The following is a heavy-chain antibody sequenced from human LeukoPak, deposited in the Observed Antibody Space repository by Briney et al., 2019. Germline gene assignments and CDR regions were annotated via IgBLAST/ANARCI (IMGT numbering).Heavy chain of an antibody. CDR1: GFNFNDYY. CDR3: ARDGSGSTYYFDS. Sequence: KPGGSLRLSCAASGFNFNDYYMSWIRQAPGKGLEWLSLISNTGRSIYYADSVKGRFTISRDSATSSLYLQMNSLRADDTAVYYCARDGSGSTYYFDSWGQGTLVTVSP. J-gene: IGHJ4*02. CDR2: ISNTGRSI. V-gene: IGHV3-11*01. D-gene: IGHD1-26*01.